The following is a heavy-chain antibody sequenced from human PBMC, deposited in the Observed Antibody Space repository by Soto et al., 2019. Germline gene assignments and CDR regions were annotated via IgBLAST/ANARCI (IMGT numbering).Heavy chain of an antibody. J-gene: IGHJ6*02. CDR3: ARSQGGSSSLDIYYYYYYGMDV. Sequence: QVQLVQSGAEVKKPGSSVKVSCKAPGGTFSTYAISWVRQAPGQGLEWMGGVIPIFGTPKYAQKFQGRVTITADESTSTGYMELRSLRSEDTAVYYCARSQGGSSSLDIYYYYYYGMDVWGQGKTGTVSS. V-gene: IGHV1-69*01. CDR1: GGTFSTYA. CDR2: VIPIFGTP. D-gene: IGHD2-15*01.